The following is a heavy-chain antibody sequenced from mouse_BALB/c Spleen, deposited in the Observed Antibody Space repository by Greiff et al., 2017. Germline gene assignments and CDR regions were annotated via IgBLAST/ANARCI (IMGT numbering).Heavy chain of an antibody. V-gene: IGHV1S22*01. J-gene: IGHJ2*01. CDR2: IYPGSGST. CDR3: TRSVY. Sequence: LQQPGSELVRPGASVKLSCKASGYTFTSYWMHWVKQRPGQGLEWIGNIYPGSGSTNYDEKFKSKATLTVDTSSSTAYMQLSSLTSEDSAVYYCTRSVYWGQGTTLTVAS. CDR1: GYTFTSYW.